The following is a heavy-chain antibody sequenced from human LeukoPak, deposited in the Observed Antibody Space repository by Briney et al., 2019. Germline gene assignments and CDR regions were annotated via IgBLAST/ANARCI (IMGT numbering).Heavy chain of an antibody. CDR3: ARDQRYSSGWYSGWFDP. Sequence: EASVKVSCKASGGTFSSYAISWVRQAPGQGLEWMGGIIPIFGTANYAQKFQGRVTITTDESTSTAYMELSSLRSEDTAVYYCARDQRYSSGWYSGWFDPWGQGTLVTVPS. D-gene: IGHD6-19*01. V-gene: IGHV1-69*05. CDR2: IIPIFGTA. CDR1: GGTFSSYA. J-gene: IGHJ5*02.